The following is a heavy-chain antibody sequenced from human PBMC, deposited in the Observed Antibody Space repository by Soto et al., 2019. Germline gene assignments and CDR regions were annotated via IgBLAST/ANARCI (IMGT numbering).Heavy chain of an antibody. CDR3: AKEGLFCSSTTCYGSGYFQH. V-gene: IGHV3-23*01. CDR2: ISGSGGTT. Sequence: EVQLLESGGGLEQPGGSLRLSCAASGFTFSSYAMSWVRQAPGKGLEWVSAISGSGGTTYYADSVKGRFTISRDNSRNPLYLQMNSLRAENTAIYYCAKEGLFCSSTTCYGSGYFQHWGQGTLVTVSS. J-gene: IGHJ1*01. D-gene: IGHD2-2*01. CDR1: GFTFSSYA.